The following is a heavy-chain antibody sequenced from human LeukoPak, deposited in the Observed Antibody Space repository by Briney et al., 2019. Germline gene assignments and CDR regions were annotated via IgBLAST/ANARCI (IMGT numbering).Heavy chain of an antibody. V-gene: IGHV3-66*01. CDR3: ARVDAAMPDAFDI. D-gene: IGHD5-18*01. CDR2: IYSGGST. J-gene: IGHJ3*02. CDR1: EFSVGSNY. Sequence: GGSLRLSCAASEFSVGSNYMTWVRQAPGKGLEWVSLIYSGGSTYYADSVKGRFTISRDNSKNTLYLQMNSLRAEDTAVYYCARVDAAMPDAFDIWGQGTTVTVSS.